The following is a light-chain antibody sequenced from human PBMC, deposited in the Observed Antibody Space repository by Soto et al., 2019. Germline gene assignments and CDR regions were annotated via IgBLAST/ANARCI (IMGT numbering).Light chain of an antibody. V-gene: IGKV3-11*01. CDR1: QSLSNNIY. CDR3: HQRSSWGT. CDR2: DAS. J-gene: IGKJ5*01. Sequence: EIVLTQSPGTLSLSPGERATLSCRASQSLSNNIYLAWYQQKPGQAPRLLIYDASTRATGIPARFSGSGSGTDFTLTISSLEPEDFAVYYCHQRSSWGTFGQGTRLEIK.